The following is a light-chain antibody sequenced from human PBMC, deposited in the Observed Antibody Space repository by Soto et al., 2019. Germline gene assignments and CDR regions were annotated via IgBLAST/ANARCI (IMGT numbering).Light chain of an antibody. Sequence: DIQMTQSPSSVSASIGDTVTITCRASQPISSWLAWFRQRPGKAPELLIYAASTLHSRVPSRFSGSGSGTDFALTIRDLQPEDFATYFCQQASSFPHTFGPGTKLDIK. CDR2: AAS. V-gene: IGKV1-12*01. J-gene: IGKJ2*01. CDR3: QQASSFPHT. CDR1: QPISSW.